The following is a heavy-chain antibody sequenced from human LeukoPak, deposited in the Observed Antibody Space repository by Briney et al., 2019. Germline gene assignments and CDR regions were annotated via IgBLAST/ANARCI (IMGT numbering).Heavy chain of an antibody. Sequence: PGGSLRLSCAASGFTFGSYWMTWVRQAPGKGLEWVANIKQDGSEKHYVDSVKGRFTISRDNAKNSLYLQMNSLRAEDTAVYYCARVPYDTTGYSRFGLDYWGQGTLVTVSS. J-gene: IGHJ4*02. CDR2: IKQDGSEK. CDR3: ARVPYDTTGYSRFGLDY. V-gene: IGHV3-7*01. CDR1: GFTFGSYW. D-gene: IGHD3-22*01.